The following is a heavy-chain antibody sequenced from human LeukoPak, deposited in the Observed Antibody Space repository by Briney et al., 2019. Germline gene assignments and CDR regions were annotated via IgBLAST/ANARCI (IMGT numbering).Heavy chain of an antibody. CDR3: ARHIVVVPAAHYYYYYGMDV. CDR2: IYYSGST. V-gene: IGHV4-39*01. CDR1: GGSISSSSYY. D-gene: IGHD2-2*01. Sequence: ASETLSLTCTVSGGSISSSSYYWGWIRQPPGKGLEWIGSIYYSGSTYYNPSLKSRVTISVDTSKNQFSLKLSSVTAADTAVYYCARHIVVVPAAHYYYYYGMDVWGQGTTVTVSS. J-gene: IGHJ6*02.